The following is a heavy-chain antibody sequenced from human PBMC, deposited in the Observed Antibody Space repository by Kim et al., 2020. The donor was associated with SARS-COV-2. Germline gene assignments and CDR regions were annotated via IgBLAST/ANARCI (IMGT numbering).Heavy chain of an antibody. V-gene: IGHV3-43*02. Sequence: GGSLRLSCAASGFTFDDYAMHWVRQAPGKGLEWVSLISGDGGSTYYADSVKGRFTISRDNSKNSLYLQMNSLRTEDTALYYCAKDIGYSSSWYDTANYYYYGKEVSGQGTKVTLSS. CDR1: GFTFDDYA. CDR2: ISGDGGST. D-gene: IGHD6-13*01. CDR3: AKDIGYSSSWYDTANYYYYGKEV. J-gene: IGHJ6*02.